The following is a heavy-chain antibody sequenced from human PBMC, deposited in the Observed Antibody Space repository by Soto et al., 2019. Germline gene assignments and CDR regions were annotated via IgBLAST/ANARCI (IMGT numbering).Heavy chain of an antibody. CDR3: AGYCSRTSCRKPYYYYGMDV. CDR1: GGTFSSYA. V-gene: IGHV1-69*13. J-gene: IGHJ6*02. Sequence: GASVKVSCKASGGTFSSYAISWVRQAPGQGLEWMGGIIPIFGTANYAQKFQGRVTITADESTSTAYMELSSLRSEDTAVYYCAGYCSRTSCRKPYYYYGMDVWGQGTTVTVSS. CDR2: IIPIFGTA. D-gene: IGHD2-2*01.